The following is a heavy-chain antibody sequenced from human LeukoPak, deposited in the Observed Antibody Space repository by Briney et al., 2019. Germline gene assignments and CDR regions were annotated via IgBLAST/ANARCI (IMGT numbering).Heavy chain of an antibody. V-gene: IGHV3-7*01. CDR1: GFTFSSYW. D-gene: IGHD3-22*01. CDR3: AREGYYYDSSGYYYLSY. CDR2: IKQDGSEK. Sequence: GGSLRLSCAASGFTFSSYWMSWVRQAPGKGLEWVANIKQDGSEKYYVDSVKGRFTISRDNAKNSLYLQMNSLRAEDTAVYYCAREGYYYDSSGYYYLSYWGQGTLVTVSS. J-gene: IGHJ4*02.